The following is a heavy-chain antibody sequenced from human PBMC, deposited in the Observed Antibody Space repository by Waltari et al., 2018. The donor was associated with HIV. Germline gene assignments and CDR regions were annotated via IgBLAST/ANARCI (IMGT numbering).Heavy chain of an antibody. CDR1: GFTFSSYG. V-gene: IGHV3-30*02. Sequence: QVQLVESGGGVVQPGGSLRLSCAASGFTFSSYGMHWVRHAPGKGLDGVAFIRYDGSNKYYADSVKGRFTISRDNSKNTLYLQMNSLRAEDTAVYYCANSPDGMGAFDIWGQGTMVTVSS. D-gene: IGHD2-8*01. CDR2: IRYDGSNK. CDR3: ANSPDGMGAFDI. J-gene: IGHJ3*02.